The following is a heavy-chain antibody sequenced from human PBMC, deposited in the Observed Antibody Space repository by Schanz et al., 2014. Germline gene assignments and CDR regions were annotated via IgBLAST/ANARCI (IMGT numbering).Heavy chain of an antibody. J-gene: IGHJ3*02. D-gene: IGHD5-18*01. CDR3: TRGGYSYALSAFDI. Sequence: QVQLVQSGAELRKPGASVKVSCKASGYTFTSHGISWVRQAPGQGLEWMGWISAYTNNTNYAQKVQGRVTMTTDTSTGTAYMELRSLRSDDTALYYCTRGGYSYALSAFDIWGQGTMVTVSS. V-gene: IGHV1-18*01. CDR2: ISAYTNNT. CDR1: GYTFTSHG.